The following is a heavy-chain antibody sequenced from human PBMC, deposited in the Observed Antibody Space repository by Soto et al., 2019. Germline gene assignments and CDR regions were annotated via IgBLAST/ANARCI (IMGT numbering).Heavy chain of an antibody. V-gene: IGHV4-34*01. Sequence: EILSLSCAVYGGCFSGYYWSWIRQPPGKGLEWIGEINHSGSTNYNPSLKSRVTISVDTSKTQCSLMLSSVTAADTDVYDCARASAAGYEYWGQGTLVTVAS. D-gene: IGHD6-13*01. CDR3: ARASAAGYEY. CDR2: INHSGST. CDR1: GGCFSGYY. J-gene: IGHJ4*02.